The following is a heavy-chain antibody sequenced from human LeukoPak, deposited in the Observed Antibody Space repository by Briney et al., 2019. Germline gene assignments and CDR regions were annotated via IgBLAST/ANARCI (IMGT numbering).Heavy chain of an antibody. CDR1: GGSISSYY. CDR2: IYYSGST. J-gene: IGHJ3*02. CDR3: ARWYSSSSRAFDI. D-gene: IGHD6-6*01. Sequence: PSETLSLTCTVSGGSISSYYWSWIRQLPGKGLEWIGYIYYSGSTNYNPSLESRVTISVDTSKNQFSLKLSSVTAADTAVYFCARWYSSSSRAFDIWGQGTMVTVSS. V-gene: IGHV4-59*01.